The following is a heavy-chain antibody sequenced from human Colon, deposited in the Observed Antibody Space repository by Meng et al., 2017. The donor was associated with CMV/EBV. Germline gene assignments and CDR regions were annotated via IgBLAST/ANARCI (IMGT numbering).Heavy chain of an antibody. J-gene: IGHJ6*02. D-gene: IGHD2-2*01. V-gene: IGHV3-73*01. Sequence: GESLKISCATSGFTFSGTAMHWVRQASGRGLEWVGRVRSKANRYATSYAASVKGRFTISRDDSKNMAYLQMNSLKAEDTAVYYCTTATCSSTSCRNYYYYYGMDVWGQGTTVTVSS. CDR2: VRSKANRYAT. CDR3: TTATCSSTSCRNYYYYYGMDV. CDR1: GFTFSGTA.